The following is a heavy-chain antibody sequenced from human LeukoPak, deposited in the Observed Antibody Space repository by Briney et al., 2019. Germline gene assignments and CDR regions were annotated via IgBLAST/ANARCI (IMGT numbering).Heavy chain of an antibody. J-gene: IGHJ3*02. CDR1: GGTFSSYA. Sequence: GSSVKVSCKASGGTFSSYAISWVRQAPGQGLEWMGGIIPIFGTASYAQKFQGRVTITADKSTSTAYMELSSLRSEDTAVYYCAREWELEPDAFDIWGQGTMVTVSS. D-gene: IGHD1-26*01. V-gene: IGHV1-69*06. CDR2: IIPIFGTA. CDR3: AREWELEPDAFDI.